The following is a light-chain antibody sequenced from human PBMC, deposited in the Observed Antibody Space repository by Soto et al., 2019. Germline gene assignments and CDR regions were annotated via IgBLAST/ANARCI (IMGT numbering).Light chain of an antibody. Sequence: QSVLTQPASVSGSPGQSITISCTGTSSDFGGYNHVSWYQHSPGKAPKLILVAVSDQHSGVSHRFSGSKSGNTASLTISGLQAGDEADYYCCSYTSLSTVVFGGGTQLNVL. CDR2: AVS. J-gene: IGLJ2*01. CDR3: CSYTSLSTVV. V-gene: IGLV2-14*01. CDR1: SSDFGGYNH.